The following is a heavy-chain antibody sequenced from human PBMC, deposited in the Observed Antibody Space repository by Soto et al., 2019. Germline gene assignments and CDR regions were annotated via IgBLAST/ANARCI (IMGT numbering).Heavy chain of an antibody. CDR1: GGTFSSYA. CDR2: IIPIFGTA. J-gene: IGHJ6*02. Sequence: SVKVSCKASGGTFSSYAISWVRQAPGQGLEWMGGIIPIFGTANYAQKFQGRVTITADESTSTAYMELSSLRSEDTAVYYCARDLDDFWSGYYDGYYYGMDGWGQGTTVTVSS. V-gene: IGHV1-69*13. CDR3: ARDLDDFWSGYYDGYYYGMDG. D-gene: IGHD3-3*01.